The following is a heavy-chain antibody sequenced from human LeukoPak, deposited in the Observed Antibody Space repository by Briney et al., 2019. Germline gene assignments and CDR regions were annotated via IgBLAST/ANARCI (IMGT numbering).Heavy chain of an antibody. CDR2: IYSGGHT. D-gene: IGHD2-21*02. V-gene: IGHV3-53*04. Sequence: GGCLRLSCAASGFIVTSNYISWVRQAPGKGLEWVSIIYSGGHTYYADSVKGRFTISRHNSENTLYLQMSSLRPEDTAVYYCATLGSIVWGRGWTASSLWGQGTLVTVSS. J-gene: IGHJ4*02. CDR3: ATLGSIVWGRGWTASSL. CDR1: GFIVTSNY.